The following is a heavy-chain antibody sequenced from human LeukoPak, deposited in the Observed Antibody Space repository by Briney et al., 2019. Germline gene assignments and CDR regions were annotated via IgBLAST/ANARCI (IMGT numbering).Heavy chain of an antibody. D-gene: IGHD3-3*01. J-gene: IGHJ4*02. V-gene: IGHV3-7*01. CDR1: GFTFSSYW. CDR2: IKQDGSEK. CDR3: ASEGYDFWSGYYLGDY. Sequence: GGSLRLSCAASGFTFSSYWMSWVRQAPGKGLEWVANIKQDGSEKYYVDSVKGRFTISRDNAKNSLYLQMNSLRAEDTAVYYCASEGYDFWSGYYLGDYWGQGTLVTVSS.